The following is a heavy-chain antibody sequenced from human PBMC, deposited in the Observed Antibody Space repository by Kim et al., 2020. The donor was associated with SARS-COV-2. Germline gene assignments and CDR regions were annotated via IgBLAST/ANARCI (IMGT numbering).Heavy chain of an antibody. Sequence: SETLSLTCAVYGGSFSGYYWSWIRQPPGKGLEWIGEINHSGSTNYNPSLKSRVTISVDTSKNQFSLKLSSVTAADTAVYYCARGPTYYYGSGSYYNREIAFDICGQGKMGTVSS. CDR2: INHSGST. D-gene: IGHD3-10*01. CDR3: ARGPTYYYGSGSYYNREIAFDI. V-gene: IGHV4-34*01. CDR1: GGSFSGYY. J-gene: IGHJ3*02.